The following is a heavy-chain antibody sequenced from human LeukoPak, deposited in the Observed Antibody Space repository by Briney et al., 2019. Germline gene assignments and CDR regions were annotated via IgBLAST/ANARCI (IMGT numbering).Heavy chain of an antibody. D-gene: IGHD6-6*01. J-gene: IGHJ4*02. V-gene: IGHV3-21*01. CDR2: ISSGSSYM. CDR1: GFTFSSYS. Sequence: GGALRLSCAASGFTFSSYSMNWVRQAPGKGLEWVSSISSGSSYMYYADSVKGRFTISRDNAKNSLYLQMNSLRAEDTAVYYCARVSSSSFLGYWGQGTLVTVSS. CDR3: ARVSSSSFLGY.